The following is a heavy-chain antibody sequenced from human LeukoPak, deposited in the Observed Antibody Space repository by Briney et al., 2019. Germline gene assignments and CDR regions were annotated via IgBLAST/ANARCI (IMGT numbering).Heavy chain of an antibody. CDR3: ARRGIAVAGLQVNAFDI. D-gene: IGHD6-19*01. V-gene: IGHV3-74*01. CDR2: INSDGSST. J-gene: IGHJ3*02. Sequence: GGSLRLSCVASGFTFSSYWMHWVRQAPGKGLVWVSRINSDGSSTSYADSVKGRFTISRDNAKNTLYLQMNSLRAEDTAVYYCARRGIAVAGLQVNAFDIWGQGTMVTVSS. CDR1: GFTFSSYW.